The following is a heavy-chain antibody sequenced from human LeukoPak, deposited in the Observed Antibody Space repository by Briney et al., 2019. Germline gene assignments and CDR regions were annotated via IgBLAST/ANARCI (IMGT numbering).Heavy chain of an antibody. CDR1: GFTFSSYA. CDR2: IKSDGSST. V-gene: IGHV3-74*01. D-gene: IGHD3-9*01. J-gene: IGHJ6*02. Sequence: PGGSLRLSCAASGFTFSSYAMSWVRQAPGKGLVWVSRIKSDGSSTVYADSVKGRFTISRDNAKNTLFLQMNSLRAEDTAVYYCARDKDVLRYFDWLPTDSYYGMDVWGQGTTVTVSS. CDR3: ARDKDVLRYFDWLPTDSYYGMDV.